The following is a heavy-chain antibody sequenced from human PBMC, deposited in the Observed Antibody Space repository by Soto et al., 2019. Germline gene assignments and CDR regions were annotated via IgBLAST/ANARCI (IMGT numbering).Heavy chain of an antibody. V-gene: IGHV1-3*01. J-gene: IGHJ4*02. D-gene: IGHD2-21*01. CDR1: GYTFSSYS. CDR2: INGGSGNT. Sequence: ASVKVSCKASGYTFSSYSLHWVRQVPGQRLEWMGWINGGSGNTQYSQNFQGRVTITRDTSASTVYMDLTSLRSEDTAFYYCAREIIASGYDYWGQGTLVTVSS. CDR3: AREIIASGYDY.